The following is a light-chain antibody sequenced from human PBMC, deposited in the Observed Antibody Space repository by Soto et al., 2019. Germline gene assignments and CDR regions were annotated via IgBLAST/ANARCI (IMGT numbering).Light chain of an antibody. J-gene: IGKJ4*01. V-gene: IGKV3-20*01. CDR1: QSVSSSY. CDR3: QPYNNWPLT. CDR2: GAS. Sequence: EVVLTLSAGTLSLSPRERATLSCRASQSVSSSYLAWYQQKPGQAPRLLIYGASSRATGIPDRFSGSRSGAEFTLTINSLQSEDFAVYYCQPYNNWPLTVGGGTKVDIK.